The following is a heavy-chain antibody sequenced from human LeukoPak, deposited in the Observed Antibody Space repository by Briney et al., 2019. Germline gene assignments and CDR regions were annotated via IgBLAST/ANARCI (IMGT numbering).Heavy chain of an antibody. D-gene: IGHD1-1*01. CDR1: GFTFSSSS. CDR3: ARDHNYAFDN. Sequence: GGSLRLSCAASGFTFSSSSMNWVRQAPGKGLEWVSSISSSSGYLYYANSVKGRFTISRDNAKNSLYLQMNSLRAEDTAVYYCARDHNYAFDNWGQGTLVSVAS. CDR2: ISSSSGYL. V-gene: IGHV3-21*01. J-gene: IGHJ4*02.